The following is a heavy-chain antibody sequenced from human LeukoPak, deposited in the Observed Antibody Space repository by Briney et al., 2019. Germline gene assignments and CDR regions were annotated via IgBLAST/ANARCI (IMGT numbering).Heavy chain of an antibody. CDR2: INHSGST. CDR3: ARLKSGQVPAAKRYYFDY. CDR1: GGSSSGYY. J-gene: IGHJ4*02. V-gene: IGHV4-34*01. D-gene: IGHD2-2*01. Sequence: SETLSLTRALSGGSSSGYYWSWIRQPPGKGLERIGEINHSGSTNYNPSLKSRVTISVDTSKNQFSLKLSSVTAADTAVYYCARLKSGQVPAAKRYYFDYWGQGTLVTVSS.